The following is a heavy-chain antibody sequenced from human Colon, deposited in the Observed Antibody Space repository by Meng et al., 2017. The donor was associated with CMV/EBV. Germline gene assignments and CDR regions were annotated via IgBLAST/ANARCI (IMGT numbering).Heavy chain of an antibody. CDR1: GFSFTDYY. Sequence: GESLKISCAASGFSFTDYYMTWIRQAPGKGLEWVAYISTSGVTIYYADSVRGRFTISRDNAKKSLYLQMNSLRAEDTAVYYCAREHISMVRGYGMDVWGQETTVTVSS. CDR3: AREHISMVRGYGMDV. V-gene: IGHV3-11*01. D-gene: IGHD3-10*01. J-gene: IGHJ6*02. CDR2: ISTSGVTI.